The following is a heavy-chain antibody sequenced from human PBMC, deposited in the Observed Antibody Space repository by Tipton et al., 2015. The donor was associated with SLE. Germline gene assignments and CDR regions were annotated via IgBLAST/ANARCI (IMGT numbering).Heavy chain of an antibody. D-gene: IGHD2-8*01. CDR2: ISYSGST. CDR1: GGSISSSSYY. CDR3: ASGVWTFDY. J-gene: IGHJ4*02. V-gene: IGHV4-39*07. Sequence: TLSLTCTVSGGSISSSSYYWGWIRQPPGKGLEWIGSISYSGSTFYNPSLKSRVTISVDTSKNQFSLKLSSVTAADTAVYYCASGVWTFDYWGQGTLVTVSS.